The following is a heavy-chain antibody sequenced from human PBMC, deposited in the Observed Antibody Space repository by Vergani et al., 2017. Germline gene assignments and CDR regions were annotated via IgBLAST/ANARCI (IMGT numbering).Heavy chain of an antibody. J-gene: IGHJ4*02. V-gene: IGHV3-15*01. CDR3: TTDHRGCPEGLGGY. Sequence: VQLVESGGGVVQPGRSLRLSCAASGFTFSNAWMSWVRQAPGKGLEWVGRIKSKTDGGTTDYAAPVKGRFTISRDESKNTLYLQMNSLKTEDTAVYYCTTDHRGCPEGLGGYWGQGTLVTVSS. CDR2: IKSKTDGGTT. CDR1: GFTFSNAW. D-gene: IGHD2-15*01.